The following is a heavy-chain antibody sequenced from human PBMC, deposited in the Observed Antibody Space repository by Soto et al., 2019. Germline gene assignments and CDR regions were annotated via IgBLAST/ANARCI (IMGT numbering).Heavy chain of an antibody. CDR2: IIPIFGTA. J-gene: IGHJ4*02. Sequence: SVKVSCTASGGSFSSYAISWVRQAPGQGLGWMGGIIPIFGTANYAQKFQGRVTITADESTSTAYMELSSLRSEDTAVYYGARGHSSGWYYFDYWGQGTLVTVSS. D-gene: IGHD6-19*01. CDR3: ARGHSSGWYYFDY. CDR1: GGSFSSYA. V-gene: IGHV1-69*01.